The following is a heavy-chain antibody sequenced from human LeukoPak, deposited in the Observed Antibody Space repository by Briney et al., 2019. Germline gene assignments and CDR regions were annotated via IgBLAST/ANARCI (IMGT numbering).Heavy chain of an antibody. CDR3: AKDQGHCSSTSCLALDY. CDR2: ISWDGGST. CDR1: GLTFDDYA. V-gene: IGHV3-43D*03. J-gene: IGHJ4*02. Sequence: GGSLRLSCAASGLTFDDYAMHWVRQAPGKGLEWVSLISWDGGSTYYADSVKGRFTISRDNSKNSLYLQMNSLRAEDTALYYCAKDQGHCSSTSCLALDYWGQGTLVTVSS. D-gene: IGHD2-2*01.